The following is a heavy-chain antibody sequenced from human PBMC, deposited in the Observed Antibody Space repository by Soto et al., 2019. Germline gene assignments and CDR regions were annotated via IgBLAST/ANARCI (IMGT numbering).Heavy chain of an antibody. CDR3: VRVKRQGGTWHNSYCMDV. CDR1: GYTLSEFS. Sequence: QVQMVQSGAEVKKPGASVKVSCKVFGYTLSEFSLHWVRQAPGKGLEWMGGFDPEGGDTTYAQKFQGRLTRTEDTSAETAYMELRRLRFEDTAMYYCVRVKRQGGTWHNSYCMDVWGQGTTVTVSS. D-gene: IGHD1-1*01. CDR2: FDPEGGDT. V-gene: IGHV1-24*01. J-gene: IGHJ6*02.